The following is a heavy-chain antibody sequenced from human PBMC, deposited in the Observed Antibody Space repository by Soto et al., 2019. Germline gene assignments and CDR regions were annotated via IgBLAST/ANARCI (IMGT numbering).Heavy chain of an antibody. D-gene: IGHD3-9*01. CDR3: ARDRADGLRSFDWLGLDY. Sequence: GGSMGLSCATCGLSFKTFAMHWVRQAQGKGLEWLAVISYDGSHKYYADSVKGRIIIARDNSKNTLYLQMKALRGEDTAVYYCARDRADGLRSFDWLGLDYWGQGTLVTVSS. CDR2: ISYDGSHK. V-gene: IGHV3-30-3*01. CDR1: GLSFKTFA. J-gene: IGHJ4*02.